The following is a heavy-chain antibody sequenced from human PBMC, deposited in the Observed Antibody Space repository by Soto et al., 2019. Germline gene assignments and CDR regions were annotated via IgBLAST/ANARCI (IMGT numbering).Heavy chain of an antibody. J-gene: IGHJ4*02. Sequence: SVKVSCKASGFTFTSSAVQWVRQARGQRLEWIGWIVVGSGNTNYAQKFQERVTITRDMSTSTAYMELSSLRSEDTAVYYCAAPVNYDSSGYSFDYWGQGTLVTVSS. D-gene: IGHD3-22*01. CDR3: AAPVNYDSSGYSFDY. CDR1: GFTFTSSA. V-gene: IGHV1-58*01. CDR2: IVVGSGNT.